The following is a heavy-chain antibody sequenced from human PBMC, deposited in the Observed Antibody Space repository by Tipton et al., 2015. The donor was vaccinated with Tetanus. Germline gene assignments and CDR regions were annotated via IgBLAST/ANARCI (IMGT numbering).Heavy chain of an antibody. D-gene: IGHD6-19*01. CDR2: IWYDGSNK. J-gene: IGHJ3*02. V-gene: IGHV3-33*01. CDR1: GFTFSSYG. Sequence: RSLRLSCAASGFTFSSYGMHWVRQAPGKGLEWVAVIWYDGSNKYYADSVKGRFTISRDNSKNTLYLQMNSLRAEDTAVYYCARDSGSGWPPGAFDIWGQGTVVTVSS. CDR3: ARDSGSGWPPGAFDI.